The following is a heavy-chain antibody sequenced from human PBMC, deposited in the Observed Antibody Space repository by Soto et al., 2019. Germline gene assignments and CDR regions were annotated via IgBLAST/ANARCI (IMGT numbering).Heavy chain of an antibody. J-gene: IGHJ6*02. CDR3: AREESIMGRGVVYYYGMDV. CDR1: GGAFSSYA. Sequence: VKVSCKASGGAFSSYAITWVRQAPGQGLEWIGVIIPVFDTRYYAQKFQGRVTITADESTRTAYMELSSLRSDDTAVYYCAREESIMGRGVVYYYGMDVWGQGTTVTVSS. V-gene: IGHV1-69*13. CDR2: IIPVFDTR. D-gene: IGHD3-10*01.